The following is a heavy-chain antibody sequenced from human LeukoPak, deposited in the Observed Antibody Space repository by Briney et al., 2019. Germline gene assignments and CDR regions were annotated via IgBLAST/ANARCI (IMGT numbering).Heavy chain of an antibody. D-gene: IGHD1-26*01. CDR2: INPSGGST. J-gene: IGHJ4*02. CDR1: GYTFTSYY. V-gene: IGHV1-46*01. CDR3: ARDGILVGALEYYFDY. Sequence: ASVKASCKASGYTFTSYYMHWVRQAPGQGLEWMGMINPSGGSTSYAQKFQGRVTMTRDTSTSTVYMELSSLRSEDTAVYYCARDGILVGALEYYFDYWGQGTLVTVSS.